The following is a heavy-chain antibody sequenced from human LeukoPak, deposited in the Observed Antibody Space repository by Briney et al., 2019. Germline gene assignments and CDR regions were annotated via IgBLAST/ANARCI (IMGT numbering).Heavy chain of an antibody. CDR2: IYYSGST. CDR1: GGSISSSSYY. V-gene: IGHV4-39*07. Sequence: SETLSLTCTVSGGSISSSSYYWGWIRQPPGKGLEWIGSIYYSGSTYYNPSLKSRVTISVDTSKNQFSLKLSSVTAADTAVYYCARDGSGSGYYRYWYFDLWGRGTLVTVSS. D-gene: IGHD3-10*01. CDR3: ARDGSGSGYYRYWYFDL. J-gene: IGHJ2*01.